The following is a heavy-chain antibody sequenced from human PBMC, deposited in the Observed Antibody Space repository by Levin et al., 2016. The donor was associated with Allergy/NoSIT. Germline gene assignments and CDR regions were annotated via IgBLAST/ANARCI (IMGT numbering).Heavy chain of an antibody. Sequence: WIRQPPGKGLEWVAFISYDGSNKYYADSVRGRFTVSRDSSKNTVYLQMHSLRTEDTAVYYCAKDSYAFWSGYKGAFDIWGQGAKVTVSS. J-gene: IGHJ3*02. V-gene: IGHV3-30*18. CDR2: ISYDGSNK. D-gene: IGHD3-3*01. CDR3: AKDSYAFWSGYKGAFDI.